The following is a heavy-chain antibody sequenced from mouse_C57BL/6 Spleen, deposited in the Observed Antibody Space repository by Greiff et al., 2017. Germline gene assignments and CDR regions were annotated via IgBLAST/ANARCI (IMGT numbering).Heavy chain of an antibody. D-gene: IGHD1-1*01. V-gene: IGHV14-1*01. CDR2: NDPEDGDT. CDR1: GFNIQDYY. Sequence: VQLQQSGAELVRPGASGKLSCTASGFNIQDYYMHWVKQRPEQGLEWIGRNDPEDGDTEYAPKFQGKATKTEDKSSNTAYLQLSSLTSEDTAVYYCTTYGSSGDWFAYWGQGTLVTVSA. J-gene: IGHJ3*01. CDR3: TTYGSSGDWFAY.